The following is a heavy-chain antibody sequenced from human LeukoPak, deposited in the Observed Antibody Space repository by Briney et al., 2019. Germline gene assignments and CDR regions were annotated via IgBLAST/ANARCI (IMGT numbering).Heavy chain of an antibody. CDR3: ARLMLYYDDSSGEDAFDI. J-gene: IGHJ3*02. Sequence: AEALMISCKGAGGSSTSYWIGWVRQMAGEGLEWRGIIYPGDSDTRSNASFEGHVTISADKSLSTAYLQRSSLKASDTAMYYCARLMLYYDDSSGEDAFDIGGEGTMVTVSS. CDR2: IYPGDSDT. D-gene: IGHD3-22*01. CDR1: GGSSTSYW. V-gene: IGHV5-51*01.